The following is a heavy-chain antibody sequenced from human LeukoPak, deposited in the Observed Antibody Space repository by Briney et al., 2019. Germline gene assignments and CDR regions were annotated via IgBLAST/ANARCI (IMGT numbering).Heavy chain of an antibody. V-gene: IGHV4-59*01. CDR3: ARQPRGPDDAFDI. J-gene: IGHJ3*02. CDR2: IYYSGST. CDR1: GGSISSYY. Sequence: SETLSLTCTVSGGSISSYYWSWIRQPPGKGLEWIGYIYYSGSTNYNPSLKSRVTISVDTSKNQFSLKLSSVTAADTAVYYCARQPRGPDDAFDIWGQGTMVTVSS. D-gene: IGHD3-16*01.